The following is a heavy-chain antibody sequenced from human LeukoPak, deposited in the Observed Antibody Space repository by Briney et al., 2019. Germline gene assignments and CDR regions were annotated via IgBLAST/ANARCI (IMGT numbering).Heavy chain of an antibody. J-gene: IGHJ3*02. CDR1: KFTFSSYG. CDR3: ARDRIAARAHDAFDI. D-gene: IGHD6-6*01. CDR2: IWSDGSNK. Sequence: GGSLRLSCAASKFTFSSYGMHWVRQAPGKGLEWVAVIWSDGSNKYYADSVKGRFTISRDNSKNTLYLQMNSLRAEDTAVYYCARDRIAARAHDAFDIWGQGTMVTVSS. V-gene: IGHV3-30*19.